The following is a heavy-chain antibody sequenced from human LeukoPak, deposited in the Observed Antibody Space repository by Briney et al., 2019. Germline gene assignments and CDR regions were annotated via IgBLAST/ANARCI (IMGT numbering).Heavy chain of an antibody. D-gene: IGHD3-22*01. V-gene: IGHV3-23*01. CDR2: ISSSGGIT. J-gene: IGHJ4*02. CDR3: ARLYYYDSSGDHPFDY. Sequence: GGSLRLSCAASGFTFSSSAMSWVRQPPGKGLEWVSAISSSGGITYYADPVKGRFTISRDNSKNTLYLQMNSLRAEDTAVYYCARLYYYDSSGDHPFDYWGQGTLVTVSS. CDR1: GFTFSSSA.